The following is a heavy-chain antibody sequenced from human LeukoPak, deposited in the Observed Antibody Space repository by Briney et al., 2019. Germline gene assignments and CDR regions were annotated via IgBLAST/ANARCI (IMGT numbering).Heavy chain of an antibody. D-gene: IGHD3-22*01. CDR2: IYHSGST. CDR3: AREEGDDSSGYYYFDY. J-gene: IGHJ4*02. V-gene: IGHV4-4*02. CDR1: GFTFSSYG. Sequence: GSLRFSCAASGFTFSSYGMHWVRQAPGKGLERIGEIYHSGSTNYNPSLKSRVTISVDKSKNQFSLKLSSVTAADTAVYYCAREEGDDSSGYYYFDYWGQGTLVTVSS.